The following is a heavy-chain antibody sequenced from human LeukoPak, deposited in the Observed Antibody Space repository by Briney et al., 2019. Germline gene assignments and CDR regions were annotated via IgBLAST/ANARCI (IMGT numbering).Heavy chain of an antibody. J-gene: IGHJ4*02. CDR2: ISGSGGST. D-gene: IGHD3-22*01. CDR1: GFTFTTYW. Sequence: PGGSLRLSCAASGFTFTTYWMSWVRQAPGKGLEWVSAISGSGGSTYYADSVKGRFTISRDNSKNTLYLQMNSLRAGDTAVYYCAKVRSSGYYYDYWGQGTLVTVSS. V-gene: IGHV3-23*01. CDR3: AKVRSSGYYYDY.